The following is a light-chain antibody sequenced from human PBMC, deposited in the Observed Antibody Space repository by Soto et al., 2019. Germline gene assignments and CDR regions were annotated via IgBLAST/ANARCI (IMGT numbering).Light chain of an antibody. V-gene: IGKV3-15*01. CDR3: QQYNNWPRT. CDR2: GAS. CDR1: QSVSSN. J-gene: IGKJ1*01. Sequence: EIVMTQSPATLSVSPGERAPLSCRASQSVSSNLAWYQQKPGQAPRLLIYGASTRATGIPARFSGSGSGTEFTLTMSSLQSEEFAVYYCQQYNNWPRTVGQGTKVDNK.